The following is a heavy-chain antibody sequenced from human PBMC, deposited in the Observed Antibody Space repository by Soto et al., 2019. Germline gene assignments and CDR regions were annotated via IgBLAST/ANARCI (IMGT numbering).Heavy chain of an antibody. J-gene: IGHJ4*02. V-gene: IGHV3-23*01. Sequence: ESGGGLVQPGGALRLSCAASGFTFSSHAMSWVRQAPGKGLEWISSISAGSEGAYYADSVKGRFTISRDNSNNTLYLQMNSLRAEDTAVYYCARDLWWYLHWGQGTLATVSS. D-gene: IGHD2-15*01. CDR2: ISAGSEGA. CDR1: GFTFSSHA. CDR3: ARDLWWYLH.